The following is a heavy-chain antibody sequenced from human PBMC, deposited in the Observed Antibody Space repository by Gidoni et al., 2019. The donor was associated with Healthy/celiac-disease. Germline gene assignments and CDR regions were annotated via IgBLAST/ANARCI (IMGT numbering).Heavy chain of an antibody. CDR1: GFTFDDYA. J-gene: IGHJ6*02. CDR2: ISWNSGSI. V-gene: IGHV3-9*01. CDR3: AKEYYYDSSGWGNGMDV. D-gene: IGHD3-22*01. Sequence: EVQLVESGGGLVQPGRSLRLSCAASGFTFDDYAMHWVRQAPGQGLEWVSGISWNSGSIGYADSVKGRFTISRDNAKNSLYLQMNSLRAEDTALYYCAKEYYYDSSGWGNGMDVWGQGTTVTVSS.